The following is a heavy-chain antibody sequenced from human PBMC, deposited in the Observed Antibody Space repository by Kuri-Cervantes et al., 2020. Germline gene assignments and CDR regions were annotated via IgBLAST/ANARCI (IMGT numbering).Heavy chain of an antibody. D-gene: IGHD4-17*01. CDR2: ISAYNGDT. Sequence: ASVKVSCKASGYTFTSYGISWVRQAPGQGLEWMGWISAYNGDTNYAQKLRGRVTMTTDTSTSTAFMELRSLRAEDTAVYYCARGELYGDYFDYWGQGTLVTVSS. V-gene: IGHV1-18*01. CDR3: ARGELYGDYFDY. CDR1: GYTFTSYG. J-gene: IGHJ4*02.